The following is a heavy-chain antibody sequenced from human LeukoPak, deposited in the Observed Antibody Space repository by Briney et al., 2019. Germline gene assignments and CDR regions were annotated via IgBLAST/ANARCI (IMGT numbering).Heavy chain of an antibody. CDR2: ISDNGGST. Sequence: PGGSLRLSCAASGFTFSDYYMSWIRQAPGRGLEWVSSISDNGGSTHYADSVKGRFTISRDNSKKTLYLQMHSLRAEDTAVYYCAKQVVYATPFDDWGQGTLVTVSS. D-gene: IGHD2-8*02. CDR1: GFTFSDYY. J-gene: IGHJ4*02. CDR3: AKQVVYATPFDD. V-gene: IGHV3-23*01.